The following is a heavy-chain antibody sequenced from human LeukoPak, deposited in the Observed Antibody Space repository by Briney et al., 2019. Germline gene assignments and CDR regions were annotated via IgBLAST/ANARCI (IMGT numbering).Heavy chain of an antibody. CDR2: ISGAGGGT. Sequence: GGSLSLSCAASGSTFRNYAMSWVRQAPGKGLEWVSAISGAGGGTYYADSVKGRFTISRDNAKNTLYLQMNDLRAEDTAVYYCARDLGYGDLAWGQGTLVTVSS. CDR1: GSTFRNYA. D-gene: IGHD4-17*01. V-gene: IGHV3-23*01. CDR3: ARDLGYGDLA. J-gene: IGHJ4*02.